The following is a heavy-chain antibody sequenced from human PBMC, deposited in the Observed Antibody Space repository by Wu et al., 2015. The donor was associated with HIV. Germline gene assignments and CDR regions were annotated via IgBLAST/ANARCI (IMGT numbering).Heavy chain of an antibody. V-gene: IGHV1-2*02. CDR3: ATTVGLCSGVSCKRRGAFDM. D-gene: IGHD2-15*01. CDR1: GYTFTTYY. Sequence: QVQLVQSGAEVKKPGASVKVSCKASGYTFTTYYIHWVRQAPGKGLEWVGWFNPNSGGAHFGLDFQGRVMMTGDTSISTVYMDLTSLASDDTAVYYCATTVGLCSGVSCKRRGAFDMWGQGTLVIVSS. J-gene: IGHJ3*02. CDR2: FNPNSGGA.